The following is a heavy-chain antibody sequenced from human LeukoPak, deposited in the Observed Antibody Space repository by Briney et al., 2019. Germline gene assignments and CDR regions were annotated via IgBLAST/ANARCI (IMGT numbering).Heavy chain of an antibody. CDR3: ATDFYDTT. D-gene: IGHD3-22*01. J-gene: IGHJ5*02. CDR1: GFTFRNYG. V-gene: IGHV3-15*07. Sequence: PGRSLRLSCAASGFTFRNYGMNWVRQAPGKGLEWVGRIRSNSDGGTIDYAAPVKGRFALSRDDSKNTLYLQMNSLQTEDTAVYYCATDFYDTTWGQGTLVTVSS. CDR2: IRSNSDGGTI.